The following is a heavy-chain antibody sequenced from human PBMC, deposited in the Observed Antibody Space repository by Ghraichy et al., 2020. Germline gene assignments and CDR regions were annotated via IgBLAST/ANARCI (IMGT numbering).Heavy chain of an antibody. D-gene: IGHD3-10*01. CDR2: IHSTSIYK. CDR1: GFTLSSYT. V-gene: IGHV3-21*01. CDR3: ARDRTLSGSGSYSAYYGLDV. Sequence: GGSLRLSCAASGFTLSSYTMNWVRQAPGKGLEWVSSIHSTSIYKYYADSVKGRFTISRDNAKNSLYLEMNSLRAEDTAVYYCARDRTLSGSGSYSAYYGLDVWGQGATVTVSS. J-gene: IGHJ6*02.